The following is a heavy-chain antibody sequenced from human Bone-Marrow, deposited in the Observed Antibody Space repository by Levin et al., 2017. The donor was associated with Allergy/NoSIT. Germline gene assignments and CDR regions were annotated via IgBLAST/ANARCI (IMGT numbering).Heavy chain of an antibody. CDR1: GYTFTTYA. CDR3: ATVDSTSEYYFAH. V-gene: IGHV7-4-1*02. J-gene: IGHJ4*02. D-gene: IGHD2/OR15-2a*01. CDR2: IHTNTGKP. Sequence: GASVKVSCKASGYTFTTYAMNWVRQAPGQGLEWMGWIHTNTGKPTYGQAFTGRFVFSVDTSVNTAYLQISDLRTDDTATYYCATVDSTSEYYFAHWGQGTPVTVSS.